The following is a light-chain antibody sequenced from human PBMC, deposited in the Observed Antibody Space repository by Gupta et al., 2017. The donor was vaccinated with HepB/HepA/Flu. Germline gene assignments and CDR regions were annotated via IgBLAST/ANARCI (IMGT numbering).Light chain of an antibody. V-gene: IGLV1-44*01. J-gene: IGLJ2*01. Sequence: QPILTQPPSASGTHGRRVTISCSGRDSNIGSNTVPWYQHLPGTTPKLLIYNNDQRPSGVPDRFSGSKSGTSASLAISGLQSEDEADFYCAAWDETLNGLVFGGGTKLTVL. CDR2: NND. CDR1: DSNIGSNT. CDR3: AAWDETLNGLV.